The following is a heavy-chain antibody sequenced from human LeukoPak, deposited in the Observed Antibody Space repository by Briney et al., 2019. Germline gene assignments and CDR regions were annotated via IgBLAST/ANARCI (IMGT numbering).Heavy chain of an antibody. CDR3: AREKIAAAGTYYFDY. CDR2: IYSGGST. CDR1: GFTVSSNY. J-gene: IGHJ4*02. V-gene: IGHV3-66*01. Sequence: PGGTLRLSCAASGFTVSSNYMSWVRQAPGKGLGWVSVIYSGGSTYYADSVKGRFTISRDNSKNTLYLQMNSLRAEDTAVYYCAREKIAAAGTYYFDYWGQGTLVTVSS. D-gene: IGHD6-13*01.